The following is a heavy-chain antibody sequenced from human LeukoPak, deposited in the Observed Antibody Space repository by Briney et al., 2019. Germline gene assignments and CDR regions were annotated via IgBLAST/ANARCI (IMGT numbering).Heavy chain of an antibody. Sequence: GASVKVSCKASGYTFTGYYMHWVRQAPGQGLEWMGRINPNSGGTNYARKFQGRVTMTRDTSISTAYMELSRLRSDDTAVYYCARDLAEMATDSTFDYWGQGTLVTVSS. CDR2: INPNSGGT. CDR1: GYTFTGYY. D-gene: IGHD5-24*01. CDR3: ARDLAEMATDSTFDY. V-gene: IGHV1-2*06. J-gene: IGHJ4*02.